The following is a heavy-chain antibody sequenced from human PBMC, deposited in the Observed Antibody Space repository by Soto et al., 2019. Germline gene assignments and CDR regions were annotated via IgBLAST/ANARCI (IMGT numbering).Heavy chain of an antibody. CDR1: GFTFSSYE. Sequence: GGSLRLSCAASGFTFSSYEMNWVRQAPGKGLEWVSYISSSGSTIYYADSVKGRFTISRDNAKNSLYLQMNSLRAEDTAVYYCARDFPVVAFDIWGQGTMVTVSS. CDR2: ISSSGSTI. CDR3: ARDFPVVAFDI. D-gene: IGHD2-15*01. V-gene: IGHV3-48*03. J-gene: IGHJ3*02.